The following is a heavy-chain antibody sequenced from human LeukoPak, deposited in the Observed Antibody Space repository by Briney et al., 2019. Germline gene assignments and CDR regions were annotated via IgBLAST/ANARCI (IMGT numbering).Heavy chain of an antibody. CDR3: ARDSADGDYDY. J-gene: IGHJ4*02. D-gene: IGHD4-17*01. CDR2: INPSGGST. CDR1: GYTFTSYY. V-gene: IGHV1-46*01. Sequence: VASVKVSRKASGYTFTSYYMHWVRQAPGQGLEWMGIINPSGGSTSYAQKFQGRVTMTRDTSTSTVYMELSSLRSEDTAVYYCARDSADGDYDYWGQGTLVTVSS.